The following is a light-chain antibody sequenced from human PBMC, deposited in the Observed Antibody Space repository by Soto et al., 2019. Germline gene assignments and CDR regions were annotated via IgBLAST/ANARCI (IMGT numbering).Light chain of an antibody. J-gene: IGKJ4*02. CDR2: AAS. CDR1: QSVSSY. Sequence: EIQMTQSPSSLSASVGDRVTLSCRASQSVSSYLNWYQQKPGKAPKVLIFAASSLRSGVPSSFSGSASGTDFPLTISSLPPDYFANYYCQQNYSGPRTFGGGTKVEIK. CDR3: QQNYSGPRT. V-gene: IGKV1-39*01.